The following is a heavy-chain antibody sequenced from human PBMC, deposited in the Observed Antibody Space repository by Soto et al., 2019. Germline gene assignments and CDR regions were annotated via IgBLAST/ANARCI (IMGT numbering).Heavy chain of an antibody. Sequence: SETLSLTCAVSGGSIDSGAFSLSWIQQPPGKGLEWIGYVTHSGTAYSIPSLNGRLTLSVDSSQTQFSLKLTSVTAADSAFYYCARTHWAQSSLDYWGRGILVTVSS. D-gene: IGHD6-19*01. V-gene: IGHV4-30-2*01. CDR2: VTHSGTA. CDR3: ARTHWAQSSLDY. CDR1: GGSIDSGAFS. J-gene: IGHJ4*02.